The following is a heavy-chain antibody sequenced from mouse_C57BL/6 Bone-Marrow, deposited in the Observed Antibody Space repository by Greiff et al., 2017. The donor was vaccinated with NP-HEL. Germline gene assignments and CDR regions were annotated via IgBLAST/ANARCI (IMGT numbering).Heavy chain of an antibody. D-gene: IGHD1-1*01. CDR3: ARRLWGITTVVKGWYFAV. J-gene: IGHJ1*03. V-gene: IGHV1-85*01. CDR2: IYPRDGST. Sequence: VKLMESGPELVKPGASVKLSCKASGYTFTSYDINWVKQRPGQGLEWIGWIYPRDGSTKYNEKFKGKATLTVDTSSSTAYMELHSLTSEDSAVCFCARRLWGITTVVKGWYFAVWGTGTTVTVSS. CDR1: GYTFTSYD.